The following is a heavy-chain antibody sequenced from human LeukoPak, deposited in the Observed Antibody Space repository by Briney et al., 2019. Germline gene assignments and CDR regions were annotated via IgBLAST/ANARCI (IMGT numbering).Heavy chain of an antibody. V-gene: IGHV4-39*07. CDR2: IYYSGST. CDR1: GGSISSSSYY. Sequence: PSETLSLTCTVSGGSISSSSYYWGWIRQPPGKGLEWIGCIYYSGSTYYNPSLKSRVTISVDTSKNQFSLKLSSVTAADTAVYYRARRIRSGFYTYYLDVWAKGPRSPSP. CDR3: ARRIRSGFYTYYLDV. J-gene: IGHJ6*03. D-gene: IGHD3-16*01.